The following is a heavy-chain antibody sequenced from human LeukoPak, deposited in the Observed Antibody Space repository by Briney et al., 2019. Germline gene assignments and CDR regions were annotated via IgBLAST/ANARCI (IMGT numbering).Heavy chain of an antibody. CDR3: ARASSSSSGYYSPSDY. J-gene: IGHJ4*02. D-gene: IGHD3-22*01. CDR1: GYSISSGYY. CDR2: IYHSGST. V-gene: IGHV4-38-2*02. Sequence: SETLSLTCTVSGYSISSGYYWGWIRQPPGKGLEWIGSIYHSGSTYYNPSLKSRVTISVDTSKNQFSLKLNSVTAADTAVYYCARASSSSSGYYSPSDYWGQGTLVTVSS.